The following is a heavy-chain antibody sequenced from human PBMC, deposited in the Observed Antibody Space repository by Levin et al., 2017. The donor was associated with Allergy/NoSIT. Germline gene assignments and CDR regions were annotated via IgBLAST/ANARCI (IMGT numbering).Heavy chain of an antibody. CDR1: GYTFTSFP. J-gene: IGHJ4*02. D-gene: IGHD1-14*01. CDR3: TRDLWSAGDRTHDY. CDR2: INVGNGNT. V-gene: IGHV1-3*01. Sequence: GASVKVSCKASGYTFTSFPMHWVRQAPGQRLEWMGWINVGNGNTKYSQKFQGRVTITRDTSASTAYMELSSLRSEDTAVYYCTRDLWSAGDRTHDYWGQGTLVTVSS.